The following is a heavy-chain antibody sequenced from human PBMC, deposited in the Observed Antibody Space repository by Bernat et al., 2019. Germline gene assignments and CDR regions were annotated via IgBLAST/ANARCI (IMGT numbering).Heavy chain of an antibody. J-gene: IGHJ4*02. V-gene: IGHV3-23*04. CDR2: ISGSGGET. D-gene: IGHD6-19*01. CDR1: GFTFSSYW. Sequence: EVQLVESGGGLVQPGGSLRLSCAASGFTFSSYWMSWVRQAPGKGLEWVSAISGSGGETYYADSGKGRFTISRDNSKNTLYLQMNSLRAEDTAVYYCAKRNLYNDGWYDFWGQGTLVTVSS. CDR3: AKRNLYNDGWYDF.